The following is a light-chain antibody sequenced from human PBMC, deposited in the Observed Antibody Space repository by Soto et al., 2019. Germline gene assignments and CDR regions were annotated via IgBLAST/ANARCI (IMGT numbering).Light chain of an antibody. CDR1: SSNIGNNY. CDR3: GTWDSNPGSVV. J-gene: IGLJ2*01. V-gene: IGLV1-51*01. Sequence: QSVLTQPPSVSAAPGQKVTISCSGSSSNIGNNYVSWYQHLPGTAPKLVVYDNDKRPSGIPDRVSGSKSGTSATLGITGLPAGEEGDYYCGTWDSNPGSVVFGGGTKLTVL. CDR2: DND.